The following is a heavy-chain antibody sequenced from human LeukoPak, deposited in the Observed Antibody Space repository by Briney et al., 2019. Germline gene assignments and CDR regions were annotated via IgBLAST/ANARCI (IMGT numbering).Heavy chain of an antibody. Sequence: SETLSLTCTVSGGSISSYYWSWIRQPPGKGLEWIGSIFQTGNTLYNPSVKSRFTISVDTSKNQFSLIMNAVTAADTAVYYCARALLVTTSGYFYYYMDVWGKGTTVSVSS. D-gene: IGHD2-8*02. CDR2: IFQTGNT. CDR1: GGSISSYY. CDR3: ARALLVTTSGYFYYYMDV. V-gene: IGHV4-4*08. J-gene: IGHJ6*03.